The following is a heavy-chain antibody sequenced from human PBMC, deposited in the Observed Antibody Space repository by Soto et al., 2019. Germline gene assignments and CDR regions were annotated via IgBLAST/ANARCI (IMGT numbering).Heavy chain of an antibody. CDR3: ARDNSGGYYMDV. Sequence: QVQLVESGGGVVQPGRSLRLSCAASGFTFSSYGMHWVRQAPGKGLEWVAVIWYDGSNKYYADSVKGRFTISRDNSKNTLYLLMNSMRAEDTAVYYCARDNSGGYYMDVWGKGTTVTVS. CDR1: GFTFSSYG. V-gene: IGHV3-33*01. CDR2: IWYDGSNK. D-gene: IGHD2-15*01. J-gene: IGHJ6*03.